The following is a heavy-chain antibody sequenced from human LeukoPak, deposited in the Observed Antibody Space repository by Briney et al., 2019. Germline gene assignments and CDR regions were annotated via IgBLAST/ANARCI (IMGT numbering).Heavy chain of an antibody. CDR3: AKDLYRGKGYYYYYYMDV. CDR2: IRYDGSNK. D-gene: IGHD2-8*01. V-gene: IGHV3-30*02. CDR1: GFTFSNYA. Sequence: GGSLRLSCAASGFTFSNYAVSWVRQAPGKGLEWVAFIRYDGSNKYYADSVKGRFTISRDNSKNTLYLQMNSLRAEDTAVYYCAKDLYRGKGYYYYYYMDVWGKGTTVTISS. J-gene: IGHJ6*03.